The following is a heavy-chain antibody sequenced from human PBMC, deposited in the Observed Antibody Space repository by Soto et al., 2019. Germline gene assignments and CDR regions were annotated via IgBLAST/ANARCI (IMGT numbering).Heavy chain of an antibody. V-gene: IGHV1-18*04. CDR2: ISAYSGNT. CDR1: GYTFTSYY. Sequence: GASVKVSCKASGYTFTSYYMHWVRQAPGQGLEWMGRISAYSGNTNYAQKLQGRVTMTTDTSTSTAYMELRSLRSDDTAVYYCARDEGATDDWFDPWGQGTLVTVSS. CDR3: ARDEGATDDWFDP. J-gene: IGHJ5*02. D-gene: IGHD1-26*01.